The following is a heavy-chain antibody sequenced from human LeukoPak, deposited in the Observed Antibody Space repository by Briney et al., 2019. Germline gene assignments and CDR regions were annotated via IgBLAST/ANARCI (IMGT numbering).Heavy chain of an antibody. CDR1: GFTFSSYA. CDR2: ISGGGGST. Sequence: GGSVRLSCAASGFTFSSYAISWVRQAPGKGLEWVSAISGGGGSTYYADSVKGRFTISRDNSKNTLYLQMNSLRAEDTAVYYCAKDPFLTMIVVVITKEDDYWGQGTLVPVSS. J-gene: IGHJ4*02. D-gene: IGHD3-22*01. CDR3: AKDPFLTMIVVVITKEDDY. V-gene: IGHV3-23*01.